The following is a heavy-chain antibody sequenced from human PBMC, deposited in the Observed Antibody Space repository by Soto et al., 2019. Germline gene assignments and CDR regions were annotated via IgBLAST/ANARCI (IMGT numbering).Heavy chain of an antibody. CDR1: GDSISAYS. V-gene: IGHV4-59*01. D-gene: IGHD5-12*01. J-gene: IGHJ4*02. CDR2: IHYNGNT. CDR3: PREGNLGRWLQPLDF. Sequence: QVQLQVSGPGLVKPSETLSLTCTVSGDSISAYSWSWVRQPPGKGLEWIGNIHYNGNTKYNPSLKSRVTMSLDTSKNQFSLRLISVTAADTAKYFCPREGNLGRWLQPLDFWGQGTLVTVSS.